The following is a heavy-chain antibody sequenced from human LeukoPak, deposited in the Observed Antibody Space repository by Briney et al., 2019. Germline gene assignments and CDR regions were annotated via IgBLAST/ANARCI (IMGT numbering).Heavy chain of an antibody. D-gene: IGHD3-3*01. CDR2: IYHSGST. J-gene: IGHJ4*02. CDR1: GYSISSGYY. CDR3: ARVDLEWCYFDY. Sequence: SETLSLTCTVSGYSISSGYYWGWIRQPPGKGLEWIGSIYHSGSTYYNPSLKSRVTISVDTSKNQFSLKLSSVTAADTAVYYCARVDLEWCYFDYWGQGTLVTVSS. V-gene: IGHV4-38-2*02.